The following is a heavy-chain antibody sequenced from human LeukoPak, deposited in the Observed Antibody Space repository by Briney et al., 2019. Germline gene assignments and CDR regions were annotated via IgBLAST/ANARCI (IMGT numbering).Heavy chain of an antibody. CDR1: GYTFTGYY. Sequence: ASVKVSCKASGYTFTGYYMHWVRQAPGQGLEWMRWINPNSGGTNYAQKFQGRVTMTRDTSISTAYMELSRLRSDDTAVYYCAREAYYDILTGYYRSPYAFDIWGQGTMVTVSS. CDR2: INPNSGGT. V-gene: IGHV1-2*02. D-gene: IGHD3-9*01. J-gene: IGHJ3*02. CDR3: AREAYYDILTGYYRSPYAFDI.